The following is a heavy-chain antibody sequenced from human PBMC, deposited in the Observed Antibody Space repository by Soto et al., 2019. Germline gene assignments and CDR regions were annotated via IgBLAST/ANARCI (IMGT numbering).Heavy chain of an antibody. CDR3: ARDRPQGDSSWMGAFHX. CDR1: GGSISSVGYY. J-gene: IGHJ4*02. Sequence: SETLSLTCTVSGGSISSVGYYWSWIRQHPGKGLELIGYIYYSGSTYYNPSLKSRVTISVDTSKNQFSLKLSSVTAADTAVYYCARDRPQGDSSWMGAFHXWGQVTLVTVSX. CDR2: IYYSGST. V-gene: IGHV4-31*03. D-gene: IGHD6-13*01.